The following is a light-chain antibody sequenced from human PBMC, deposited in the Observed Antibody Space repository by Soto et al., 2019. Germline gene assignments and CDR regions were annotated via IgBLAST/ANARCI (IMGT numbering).Light chain of an antibody. CDR3: QQSYSSPET. J-gene: IGKJ1*01. CDR2: AAS. Sequence: DIQMTQCPSSLSASVGDRVTITFRASPSIDNYLNWYQQKPGKAPNLLIYAASTLISGVTSRFSGRGSGTHFTLTISSLQPEDFATYYCQQSYSSPETFGQGTKVEIK. CDR1: PSIDNY. V-gene: IGKV1-39*01.